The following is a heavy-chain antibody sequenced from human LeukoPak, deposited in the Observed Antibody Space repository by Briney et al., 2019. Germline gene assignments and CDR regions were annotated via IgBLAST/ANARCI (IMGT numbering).Heavy chain of an antibody. CDR2: IYYSGST. J-gene: IGHJ6*04. CDR3: AREGSSRHPVDV. D-gene: IGHD6-13*01. Sequence: SETLSLTCAVSGGSISSNSYYWGWIRQPPGKGLEWIGSIYYSGSTYYNPSLKSRVTISVDTSKNQFSLKLSSVTAADTAVYYCAREGSSRHPVDVWGKGTTVTISS. CDR1: GGSISSNSYY. V-gene: IGHV4-39*07.